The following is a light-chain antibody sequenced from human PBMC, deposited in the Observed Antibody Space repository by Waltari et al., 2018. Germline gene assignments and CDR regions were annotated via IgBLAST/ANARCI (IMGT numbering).Light chain of an antibody. J-gene: IGKJ2*01. CDR1: QSISSY. CDR2: AAS. V-gene: IGKV1-39*01. Sequence: DIQMTQSPSSLSAPVGDRVPITCRASQSISSYLNWYQQKPGKAPKLLIYAASSLQSGVPSRFSGSGSGTDFTLTISSLQPEDFATYYCQQSYSTPYTFGQGTKLEIK. CDR3: QQSYSTPYT.